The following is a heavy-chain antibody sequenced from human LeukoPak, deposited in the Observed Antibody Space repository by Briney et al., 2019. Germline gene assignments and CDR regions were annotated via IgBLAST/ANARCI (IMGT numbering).Heavy chain of an antibody. CDR1: GYTFTGYY. V-gene: IGHV1-2*02. J-gene: IGHJ4*02. D-gene: IGHD2-15*01. CDR3: AADCSGGSCYGYFDY. Sequence: ASVKVSCKASGYTFTGYYMHWVRQAPGQGLEWMGWINPNSGGTNYAQKLQGRVTMTRDTSISTAYMELSRLRSDDTAVYYCAADCSGGSCYGYFDYWGQGTLVTVSS. CDR2: INPNSGGT.